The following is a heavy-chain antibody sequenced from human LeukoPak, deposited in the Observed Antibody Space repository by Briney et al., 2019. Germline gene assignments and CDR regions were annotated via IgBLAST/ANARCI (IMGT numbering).Heavy chain of an antibody. CDR2: IIPIFGTA. CDR1: GGTFSSYA. Sequence: ASVKVSCKASGGTFSSYAISWVRQAPGQGLEWMGGIIPIFGTANYAQKFQGRVTITADESTSTAYMELSSLRSEDTAVYYCARAGWFGELLYNWFDPWGQGTLVTVSS. J-gene: IGHJ5*02. D-gene: IGHD3-10*01. CDR3: ARAGWFGELLYNWFDP. V-gene: IGHV1-69*13.